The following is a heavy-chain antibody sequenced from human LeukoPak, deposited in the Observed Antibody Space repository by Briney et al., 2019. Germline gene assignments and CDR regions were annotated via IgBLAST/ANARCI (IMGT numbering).Heavy chain of an antibody. V-gene: IGHV4-34*01. J-gene: IGHJ4*02. CDR3: ASPPPADSSSWYNFDY. Sequence: SETLSLTCAVYGGSFSGYYWSWIRQPPGKGLEWIGEINHSGSTNYNPSLKSRVTISVDTSKNQFSLKLSSVTAADTAVYYCASPPPADSSSWYNFDYWGQGTLVTVSS. CDR1: GGSFSGYY. CDR2: INHSGST. D-gene: IGHD6-13*01.